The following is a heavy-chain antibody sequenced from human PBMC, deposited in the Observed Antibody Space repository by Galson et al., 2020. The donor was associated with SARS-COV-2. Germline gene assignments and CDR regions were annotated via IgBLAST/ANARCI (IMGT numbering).Heavy chain of an antibody. CDR2: TYYRSKWYN. CDR3: ARGEWWQDDSYYYGMDV. Sequence: SQTLSLTCAISGDSVSSNSAAWNWIRQSPSRGLEWLGRTYYRSKWYNDYAVSVKSRITINPDTSKNQFSLQLNSVTPEDTAVYYCARGEWWQDDSYYYGMDVWGQETTVTVSS. J-gene: IGHJ6*02. V-gene: IGHV6-1*01. D-gene: IGHD2-15*01. CDR1: GDSVSSNSAA.